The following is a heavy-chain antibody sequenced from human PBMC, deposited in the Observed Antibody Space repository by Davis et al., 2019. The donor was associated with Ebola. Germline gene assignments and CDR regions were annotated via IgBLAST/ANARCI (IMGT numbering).Heavy chain of an antibody. V-gene: IGHV3-73*01. CDR2: IRSKANSYAT. Sequence: PGESLKISCAASGFTFSGSAMHWVRQASGKGLEWVGRIRSKANSYATAYAASVKGRFTISRDDSKNTAYLQMNSLKTEDTAVYYCTTTTTASDYWGQGTLVTVSS. J-gene: IGHJ4*02. CDR3: TTTTTASDY. CDR1: GFTFSGSA. D-gene: IGHD4-11*01.